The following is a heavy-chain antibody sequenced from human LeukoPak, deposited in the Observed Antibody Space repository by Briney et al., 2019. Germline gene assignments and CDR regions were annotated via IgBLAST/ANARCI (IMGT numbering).Heavy chain of an antibody. J-gene: IGHJ4*02. CDR2: IYSGGST. Sequence: PGGSLRLSCAASGFTVNRTYMNWVRQAPGKGLEWVSVIYSGGSTYSADSVKGRFTISRDNPKNTVYFQMNSLRAEDTAVYYCARGGPFTGTTPTPRASDYWGQGTLVIVSS. CDR1: GFTVNRTY. CDR3: ARGGPFTGTTPTPRASDY. V-gene: IGHV3-66*01. D-gene: IGHD1-7*01.